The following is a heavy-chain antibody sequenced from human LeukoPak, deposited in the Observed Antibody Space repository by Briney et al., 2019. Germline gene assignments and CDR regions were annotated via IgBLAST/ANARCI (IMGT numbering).Heavy chain of an antibody. V-gene: IGHV1-18*01. Sequence: ASVKVSCRASGYTFTSYGISWVRQAPGQGLEWMGWISAYNGNTNYAQKLQGRVTMTTDTSTSTAYMELRSLRSDDTAVYYWAREDGEQQLTHPFDYWGQGTLVTVSS. D-gene: IGHD6-13*01. CDR3: AREDGEQQLTHPFDY. CDR2: ISAYNGNT. J-gene: IGHJ4*02. CDR1: GYTFTSYG.